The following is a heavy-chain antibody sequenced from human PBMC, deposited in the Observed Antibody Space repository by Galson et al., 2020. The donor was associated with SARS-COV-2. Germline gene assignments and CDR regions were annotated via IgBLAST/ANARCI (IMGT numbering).Heavy chain of an antibody. CDR3: SRSDYYDSSVSS. CDR2: IYSGGST. J-gene: IGHJ5*02. Sequence: GGSLRLACAASGFSVSSNYMSWVRQAPGKGLEWVTGIYSGGSTYYADSVKGRFTISRDNSKNTVYLQMNSLRAEDTAVYYCSRSDYYDSSVSSWGQGTLVTVSS. CDR1: GFSVSSNY. D-gene: IGHD3-22*01. V-gene: IGHV3-53*01.